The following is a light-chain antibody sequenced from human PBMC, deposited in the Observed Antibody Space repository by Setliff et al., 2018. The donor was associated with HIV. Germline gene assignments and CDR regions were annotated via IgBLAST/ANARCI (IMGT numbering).Light chain of an antibody. J-gene: IGLJ1*01. V-gene: IGLV3-21*03. Sequence: SYELTQPPSVSVAPGKTARITCGGNKIGSKSVNWYQQKPGQAPVLVVYEDSDRPSGIPERFSGSNSDNTATLTISRVEAGDEADYYCQVWDSSRDPSGVFGSGTKVT. CDR1: KIGSKS. CDR3: QVWDSSRDPSGV. CDR2: EDS.